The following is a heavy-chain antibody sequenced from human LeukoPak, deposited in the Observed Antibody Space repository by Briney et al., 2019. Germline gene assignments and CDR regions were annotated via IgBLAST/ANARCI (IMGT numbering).Heavy chain of an antibody. D-gene: IGHD1-26*01. Sequence: PGGSLRLSCAASGFTFSSYAMHWVRQAPGKGLEWVAVISYDGSNKYYADSVKGRFTISRDNSKNTLYLQMNSLRAEDTAVYYCASPGAIVGATYFDYWGQGTLVTVSS. V-gene: IGHV3-30-3*01. J-gene: IGHJ4*02. CDR2: ISYDGSNK. CDR1: GFTFSSYA. CDR3: ASPGAIVGATYFDY.